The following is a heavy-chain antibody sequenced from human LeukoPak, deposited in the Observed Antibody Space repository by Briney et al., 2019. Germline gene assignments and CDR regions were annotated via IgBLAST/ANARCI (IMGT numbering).Heavy chain of an antibody. Sequence: GGSLRLSCSASGFSFSSYAMHWVRRAPGKGMEYVSGLSSNGGSIFYADSVKGRFTISRDNPKNTLYLQMSSLRPEDTAVYYCVKVRGTGCYGDWWGQGTWSPSP. V-gene: IGHV3-64D*06. CDR1: GFSFSSYA. CDR2: LSSNGGSI. D-gene: IGHD6-19*01. J-gene: IGHJ4*02. CDR3: VKVRGTGCYGDW.